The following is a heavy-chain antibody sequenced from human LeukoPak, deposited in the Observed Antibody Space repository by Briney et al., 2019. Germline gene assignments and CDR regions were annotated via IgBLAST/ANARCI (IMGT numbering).Heavy chain of an antibody. CDR2: ISSSGKTI. CDR1: GFTFSDYYY. Sequence: GGSLRLSCAASGFTFSDYYYMSWMRQAPGKGLEWVSYISSSGKTIYYADSVQGRFTISRDNAENSLYLQMNSLRAEDTAVYYCAKEGPVVVPTGGYFQHWGQGTLVTVSS. J-gene: IGHJ1*01. V-gene: IGHV3-11*04. CDR3: AKEGPVVVPTGGYFQH. D-gene: IGHD2-2*01.